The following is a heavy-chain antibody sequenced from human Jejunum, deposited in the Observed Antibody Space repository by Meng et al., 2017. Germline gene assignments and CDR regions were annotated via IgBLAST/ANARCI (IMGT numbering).Heavy chain of an antibody. CDR3: TRRPGIAKNWCDP. Sequence: EDDGPTLVKPTQTLPLTGSFSGFSLSTTGLVVGWIRQSPGKALEWLALIYWDDDKRYSPSLKSRLTITKDTSTNQVVLTMTNVDSVDTATYYCTRRPGIAKNWCDPWGQGTLVTVSS. D-gene: IGHD6-13*01. CDR2: IYWDDDK. V-gene: IGHV2-5*02. J-gene: IGHJ5*02. CDR1: GFSLSTTGLV.